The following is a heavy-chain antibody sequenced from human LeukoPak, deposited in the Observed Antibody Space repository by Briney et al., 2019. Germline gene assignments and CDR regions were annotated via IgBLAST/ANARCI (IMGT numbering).Heavy chain of an antibody. J-gene: IGHJ4*02. V-gene: IGHV4-59*01. Sequence: PSETLSLTRTVSGGSISSYYWSWIRQPPGKGLEWIGYIYYSGSTNYDPSLKSRVTISVDTSKNQFSLKLSSVTAADTAVYYCARVNYYDSSGYLDYWGQGTLVTVSS. CDR2: IYYSGST. CDR3: ARVNYYDSSGYLDY. CDR1: GGSISSYY. D-gene: IGHD3-22*01.